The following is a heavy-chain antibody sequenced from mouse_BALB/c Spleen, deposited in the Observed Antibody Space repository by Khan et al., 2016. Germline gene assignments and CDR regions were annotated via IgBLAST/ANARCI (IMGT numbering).Heavy chain of an antibody. CDR1: GYTFTNYW. J-gene: IGHJ2*01. V-gene: IGHV1-87*01. CDR3: ARSKIGGYFDY. Sequence: QVQLQQSGAELARPGTSVKLSCKATGYTFTNYWMQWLKQRPGQGLEWIGAIYPGDGDTRYTQKFKGEATLTADKSSSTAYMQLSSLASEDSAVXYCARSKIGGYFDYWGQGTTLTVSS. CDR2: IYPGDGDT.